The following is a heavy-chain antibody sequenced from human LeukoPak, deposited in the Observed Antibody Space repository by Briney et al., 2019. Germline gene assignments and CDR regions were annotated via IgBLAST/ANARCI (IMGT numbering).Heavy chain of an antibody. Sequence: PGGSLRLSCTTSGFTFGDYAMTWFRQAPGKGLEWVGFIRSKAYGGKSEYAASVKGRFTISRDDSKSIAYLQMNSLKTEDTAVYYCTRVEMATITVDDWGQGTLVTVSS. J-gene: IGHJ4*02. CDR2: IRSKAYGGKS. D-gene: IGHD5-24*01. CDR1: GFTFGDYA. V-gene: IGHV3-49*03. CDR3: TRVEMATITVDD.